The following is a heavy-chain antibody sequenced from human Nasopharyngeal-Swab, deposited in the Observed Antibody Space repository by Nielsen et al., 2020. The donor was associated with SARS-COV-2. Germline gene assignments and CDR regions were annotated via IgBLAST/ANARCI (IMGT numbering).Heavy chain of an antibody. J-gene: IGHJ6*02. CDR3: ARDGLDYDFWSAYFMDV. CDR2: ISSSSSYI. CDR1: RFTLNNYN. D-gene: IGHD3-3*01. V-gene: IGHV3-21*01. Sequence: GGSLRPSCAASRFTLNNYNVNWVRQAPGKGLEWVSSISSSSSYIYYADSVKGRFTISRDNAKNSLYLQMNSLRAEDTAVYYCARDGLDYDFWSAYFMDVWGQGTTVTVSS.